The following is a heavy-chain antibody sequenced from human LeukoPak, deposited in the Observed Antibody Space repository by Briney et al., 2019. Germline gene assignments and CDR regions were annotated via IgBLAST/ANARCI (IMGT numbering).Heavy chain of an antibody. V-gene: IGHV4-59*01. Sequence: SETLSLTCTVSGGFITSSFYWSWIRQSPGKGLEWIGYIYNSGGTKYNPSLKSRLTISVDTSKNQFSLNLSSVTAADTAVYYCARVEEGYGSGRRENYYYYYMDVWGKGTAVTISS. CDR3: ARVEEGYGSGRRENYYYYYMDV. J-gene: IGHJ6*03. CDR1: GGFITSSFY. D-gene: IGHD3-10*01. CDR2: IYNSGGT.